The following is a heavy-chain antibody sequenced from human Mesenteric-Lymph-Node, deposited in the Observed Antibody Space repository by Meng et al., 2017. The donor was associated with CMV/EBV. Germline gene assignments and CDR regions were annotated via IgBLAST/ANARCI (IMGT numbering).Heavy chain of an antibody. D-gene: IGHD2-15*01. Sequence: GESLKISCAASGFTFSNAWMSWVRQAPGKGLEWVGRIKSKTDGGTTDYAAPVKGRFTISRDDSKNTLYLQMNSLKTEDTAVYYCTTDFLGYCSGGSCRYCWGQGTLVTVSS. V-gene: IGHV3-15*01. CDR1: GFTFSNAW. J-gene: IGHJ4*02. CDR2: IKSKTDGGTT. CDR3: TTDFLGYCSGGSCRYC.